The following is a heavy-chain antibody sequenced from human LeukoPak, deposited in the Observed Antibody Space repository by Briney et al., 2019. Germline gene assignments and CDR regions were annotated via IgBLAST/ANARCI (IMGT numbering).Heavy chain of an antibody. V-gene: IGHV4-4*07. D-gene: IGHD6-6*01. CDR3: ARDLRFVSIGSSGYYYYYYMDV. J-gene: IGHJ6*03. Sequence: SETLSLTCTVSGGSISSYYWSWIRQPAGKGLEWIGRIYTSGSTNYNPSLKSRVTMSVDTSKNQFSLKLSSVTAADTAVYYCARDLRFVSIGSSGYYYYYYMDVWGKGTTVTVSS. CDR2: IYTSGST. CDR1: GGSISSYY.